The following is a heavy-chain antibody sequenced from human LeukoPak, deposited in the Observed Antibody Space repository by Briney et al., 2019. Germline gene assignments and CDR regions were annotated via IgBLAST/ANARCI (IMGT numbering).Heavy chain of an antibody. CDR2: IYSSGNT. V-gene: IGHV4-4*07. CDR3: ARTPIYYFDNSGYYN. CDR1: GGSISSYY. D-gene: IGHD3-22*01. Sequence: SETLSLTCTVSGGSISSYYWSWIRQPAGKGLEWIGRIYSSGNTNYNPSLKSRVTISVDTSKNQFSLKLSSVTAADTAVYYCARTPIYYFDNSGYYNWGQGTLVTVSS. J-gene: IGHJ4*02.